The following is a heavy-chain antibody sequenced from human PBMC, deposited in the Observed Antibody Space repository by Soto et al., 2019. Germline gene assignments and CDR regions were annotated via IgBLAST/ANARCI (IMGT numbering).Heavy chain of an antibody. CDR2: INHSGST. J-gene: IGHJ3*02. CDR3: ARGVTVTRGDAFDI. D-gene: IGHD4-17*01. CDR1: GGSFSGYY. Sequence: QVQLQQWGAGLLKPSETLSLTCAVYGGSFSGYYWSWIRQPPGKGLEWFGEINHSGSTNYNPSLKSRVTISVDTSQNQFSLKLSSVTAADTAVYYCARGVTVTRGDAFDIWGQGTMVTVSS. V-gene: IGHV4-34*01.